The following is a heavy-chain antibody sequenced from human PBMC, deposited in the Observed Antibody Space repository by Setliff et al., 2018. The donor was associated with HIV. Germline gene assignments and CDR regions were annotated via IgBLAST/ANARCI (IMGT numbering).Heavy chain of an antibody. Sequence: KPSETLSLTCAVSGFSISRSYYWAWIRQPPGKGLEWIASVYHSGSTYYNPSLKSRVAISVDTSKNQFSLRVSSVTATDTAVYFCARGGGVAVTTTGGTASFDYWGQGTLVTVSS. CDR3: ARGGGVAVTTTGGTASFDY. V-gene: IGHV4-38-2*01. CDR1: GFSISRSYY. D-gene: IGHD2-15*01. J-gene: IGHJ4*02. CDR2: VYHSGST.